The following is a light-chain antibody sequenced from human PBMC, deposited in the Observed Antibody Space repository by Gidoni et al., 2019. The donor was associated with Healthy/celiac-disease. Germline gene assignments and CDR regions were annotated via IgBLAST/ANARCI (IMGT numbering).Light chain of an antibody. J-gene: IGKJ3*01. CDR1: QSISSY. Sequence: DIQMTQSPSSLSASVGDRVTITCRASQSISSYLNWYQQKPGKAPKLLIYAASSLQSEVPSRFRGSGSGTDFTLTISSLQPEDFATYYCQQSYSTPPITFGPGTKVDIK. CDR2: AAS. CDR3: QQSYSTPPIT. V-gene: IGKV1-39*01.